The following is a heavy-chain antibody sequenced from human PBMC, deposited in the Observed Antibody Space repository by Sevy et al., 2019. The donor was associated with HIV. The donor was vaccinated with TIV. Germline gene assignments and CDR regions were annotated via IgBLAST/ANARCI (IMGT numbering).Heavy chain of an antibody. J-gene: IGHJ4*02. CDR3: AKGRVLSRLGEDQFYFDY. CDR2: ISGSGGST. CDR1: GFTFSSYA. V-gene: IGHV3-23*01. Sequence: GGSLRLSCAASGFTFSSYAMSWVRQAPGKGLEWVSAISGSGGSTYYADSVKGRFTISRDNSKNTLFLQMDSLRVEDTAVYNSAKGRVLSRLGEDQFYFDYWGQGTLVTVSS. D-gene: IGHD3-16*01.